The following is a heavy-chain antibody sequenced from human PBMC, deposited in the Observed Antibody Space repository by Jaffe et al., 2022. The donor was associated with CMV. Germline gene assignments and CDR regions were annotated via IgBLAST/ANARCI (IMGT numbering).Heavy chain of an antibody. D-gene: IGHD3-3*01. CDR1: GFTFSSYG. CDR2: IWYDGSNK. J-gene: IGHJ4*02. V-gene: IGHV3-33*08. CDR3: ARDTEPHYDFWSGQFDY. Sequence: QVQLVESGGGVVQPGRSLRLSCAASGFTFSSYGMHWVRQAPGKGLEWVAVIWYDGSNKYYADSVKGRFTISRDNSKNTLYLQMNSLRAEDTAVYYCARDTEPHYDFWSGQFDYWGQGTLVTVSS.